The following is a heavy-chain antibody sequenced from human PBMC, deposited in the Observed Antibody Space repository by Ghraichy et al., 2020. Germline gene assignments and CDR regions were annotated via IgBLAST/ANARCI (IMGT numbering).Heavy chain of an antibody. Sequence: SETLSLTCTVSGGSISGYYWTSIRQPPGKGLERTGYMSYSGSANYNPSLESRLTMSLATCKNHFFLKLTSVTAADTALYYCARVNSDLNGLDVWGQGTTVIVSS. CDR3: ARVNSDLNGLDV. D-gene: IGHD2-21*01. V-gene: IGHV4-59*01. CDR2: MSYSGSA. CDR1: GGSISGYY. J-gene: IGHJ6*02.